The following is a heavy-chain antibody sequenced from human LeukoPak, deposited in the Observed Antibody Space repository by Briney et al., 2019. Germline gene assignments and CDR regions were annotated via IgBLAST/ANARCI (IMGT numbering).Heavy chain of an antibody. J-gene: IGHJ4*02. D-gene: IGHD5-18*01. CDR1: GGTFSSYA. V-gene: IGHV1-69*04. CDR3: ARDGAYSYGYAYFDY. Sequence: ASVKASCKASGGTFSSYAISWVRQAPGRGLEWMGRIIPILGIANYAQKFQGRVTITADKSTSTAYMELSSLRSEDTAVYYCARDGAYSYGYAYFDYWGQGTLVTVSS. CDR2: IIPILGIA.